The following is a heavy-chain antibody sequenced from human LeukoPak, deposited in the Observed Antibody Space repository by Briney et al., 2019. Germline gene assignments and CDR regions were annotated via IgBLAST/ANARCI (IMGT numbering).Heavy chain of an antibody. CDR2: IYSGGST. Sequence: GGSLRLSCAASGFTVSSNYMSWVRQAPGKGLEWVSVIYSGGSTYYADSVKGRFTISSHNSKNTQYLQMNSRRAEDTAVYYCARGELCRFWGQGTLVTVSS. D-gene: IGHD3-10*01. J-gene: IGHJ4*02. V-gene: IGHV3-53*04. CDR3: ARGELCRF. CDR1: GFTVSSNY.